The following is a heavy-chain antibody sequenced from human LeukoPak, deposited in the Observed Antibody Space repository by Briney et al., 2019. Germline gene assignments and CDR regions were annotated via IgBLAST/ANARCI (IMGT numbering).Heavy chain of an antibody. J-gene: IGHJ4*02. D-gene: IGHD4-23*01. V-gene: IGHV4-34*01. Sequence: SETLSLTCAVYIDSFSNYHWNWIRQTPAKGMEWIGEVNESGGTNISPSLRSRVILSVDTSKNQFSLKLTSVTAADTAVYYCAGDGGNGAFDYWGQGNLVTVSS. CDR2: VNESGGT. CDR1: IDSFSNYH. CDR3: AGDGGNGAFDY.